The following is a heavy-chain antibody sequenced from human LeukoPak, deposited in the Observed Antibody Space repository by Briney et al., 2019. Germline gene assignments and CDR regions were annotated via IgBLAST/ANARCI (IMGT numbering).Heavy chain of an antibody. J-gene: IGHJ4*02. CDR3: ARDRYCTNGVCYTADY. CDR1: GYTFTSYG. Sequence: ASVKVSCKASGYTFTSYGIGWVRQAPGQGLEGMGWISAYNGNTNYAQKLQGTVTMTTDTSTSTAYMELRSLRSDDTAVYYCARDRYCTNGVCYTADYWGQGTLVTVSS. D-gene: IGHD2-8*01. CDR2: ISAYNGNT. V-gene: IGHV1-18*01.